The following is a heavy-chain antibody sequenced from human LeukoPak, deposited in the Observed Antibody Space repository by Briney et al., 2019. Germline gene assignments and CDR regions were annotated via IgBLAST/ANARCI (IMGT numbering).Heavy chain of an antibody. CDR2: VFHSGTT. J-gene: IGHJ3*02. CDR3: ARRMATVTDAFDI. V-gene: IGHV4-59*08. D-gene: IGHD5-24*01. Sequence: KPSETLSLTCNVSGDSLTSHFWSWTRQPPGKGLEWIGYVFHSGTTNYSPSLKSRVTISLDTSKKQFYLRLASVTAADTAVYYCARRMATVTDAFDIWGRGTMVSVSS. CDR1: GDSLTSHF.